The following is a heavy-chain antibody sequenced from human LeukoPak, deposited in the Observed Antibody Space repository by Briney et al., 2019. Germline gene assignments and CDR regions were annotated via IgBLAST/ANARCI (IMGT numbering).Heavy chain of an antibody. D-gene: IGHD4-23*01. CDR1: GYTFTDYW. CDR3: ARGRGATVITNFDY. V-gene: IGHV5-51*01. J-gene: IGHJ4*02. Sequence: GESLKISCKSSGYTFTDYWIGWVRHMPGKGLEWMGIISPGDSDNRYSPSFQGQVTMSADKSINTAYLQWGSLKASDTAMYYCARGRGATVITNFDYWGQGTMVTVSS. CDR2: ISPGDSDN.